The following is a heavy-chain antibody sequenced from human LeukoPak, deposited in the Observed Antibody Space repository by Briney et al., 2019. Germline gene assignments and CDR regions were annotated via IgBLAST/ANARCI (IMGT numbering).Heavy chain of an antibody. Sequence: PGGSLRLSCAASGFTFSSYWMHWVRHAPGKGLMWVSRINPHGSTTNYADSVKGRFTISRDDAKNTLYLQMDSLRAEDTAVYFCTKDTYGYEDYWGQGTLVTVSS. CDR3: TKDTYGYEDY. CDR2: INPHGSTT. D-gene: IGHD5-12*01. CDR1: GFTFSSYW. V-gene: IGHV3-74*01. J-gene: IGHJ4*02.